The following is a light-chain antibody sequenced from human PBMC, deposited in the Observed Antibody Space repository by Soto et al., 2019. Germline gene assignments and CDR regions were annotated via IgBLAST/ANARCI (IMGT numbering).Light chain of an antibody. CDR3: GTWDSSLSAYV. CDR2: ENN. J-gene: IGLJ1*01. V-gene: IGLV1-51*02. CDR1: SPDIGNNY. Sequence: QSVLTEPPPLSAGPGQKVTICCSGGSPDIGNNYVSWYQQLPGTAPKLLIYENNKRPSGIPDRFSGSKSGTSATLGITGLQTGDEADYYCGTWDSSLSAYVFGTGTKVTVL.